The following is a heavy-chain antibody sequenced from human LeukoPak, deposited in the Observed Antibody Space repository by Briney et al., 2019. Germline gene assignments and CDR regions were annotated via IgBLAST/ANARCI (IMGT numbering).Heavy chain of an antibody. CDR3: ARDSGITDFDY. D-gene: IGHD1-14*01. V-gene: IGHV3-74*01. Sequence: PEGSLRLSCAASGFTFSSYWMHWVRQAPGKGLVWVSRINSDGSSTSYADSVKGRFTISRDNAKNTLYLQMNNLRAEDTAVYYCARDSGITDFDYWGQGTLVTVSS. J-gene: IGHJ4*02. CDR2: INSDGSST. CDR1: GFTFSSYW.